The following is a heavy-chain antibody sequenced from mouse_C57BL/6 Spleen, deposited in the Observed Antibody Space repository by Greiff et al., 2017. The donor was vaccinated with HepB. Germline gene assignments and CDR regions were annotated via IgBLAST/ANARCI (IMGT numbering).Heavy chain of an antibody. J-gene: IGHJ3*01. V-gene: IGHV1-69*01. D-gene: IGHD2-3*01. CDR1: GYTFTSYW. CDR2: IDPSDSYT. Sequence: QVQLKQPGAELVMPGASVKLSCKASGYTFTSYWMHWVKQRPGQGLEWIGEIDPSDSYTNYNQKFKGKSTLTVDKSSSTAYMPLSSLTSEDSAVYYCARGDGYDGNYAYWGQGTLVTVSA. CDR3: ARGDGYDGNYAY.